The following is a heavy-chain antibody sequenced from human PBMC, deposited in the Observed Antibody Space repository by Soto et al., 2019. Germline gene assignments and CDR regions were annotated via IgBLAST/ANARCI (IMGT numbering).Heavy chain of an antibody. CDR3: AKYDHCGSYSHY. V-gene: IGHV3-30*09. J-gene: IGHJ4*02. Sequence: GGSLRLSCAASGFSFSVYALHWVRQAPGKGLEWVALISYDGRNKYYADSVKGRIAISRDNAKNTLYLQLNTLRAEDTAVYYCAKYDHCGSYSHYWGQVTLVTVSS. CDR2: ISYDGRNK. CDR1: GFSFSVYA. D-gene: IGHD1-26*01.